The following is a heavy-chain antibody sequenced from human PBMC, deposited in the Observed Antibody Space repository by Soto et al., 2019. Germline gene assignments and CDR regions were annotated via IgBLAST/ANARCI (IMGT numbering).Heavy chain of an antibody. CDR1: GDTFNFYT. CDR3: ATSYGAGSQALDY. J-gene: IGHJ4*02. D-gene: IGHD3-10*01. CDR2: TNPILSMS. V-gene: IGHV1-69*02. Sequence: QVHLVQSGAELKKPGSSVRVSCKASGDTFNFYTINWVRQAPGLGLEWMGRTNPILSMSNSALKFQGRLSMSADKSTSTAYMDLRSLRSDDTAVYYCATSYGAGSQALDYWGQGALVTVSS.